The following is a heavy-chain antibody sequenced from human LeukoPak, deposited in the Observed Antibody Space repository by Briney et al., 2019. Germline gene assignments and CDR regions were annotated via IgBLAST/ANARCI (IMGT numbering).Heavy chain of an antibody. CDR2: IIPILGIA. V-gene: IGHV1-69*02. J-gene: IGHJ3*02. CDR3: ARGYCSSTSCYRDDAFDI. Sequence: GSSVKVSCKASGGTFSSYTISWVRQAPGQGLEWMGRIIPILGIANYAQKFQGRVTITADKSTSRAYMELSSLRSEDTAVYYCARGYCSSTSCYRDDAFDIWGQGTMVTVSS. D-gene: IGHD2-2*02. CDR1: GGTFSSYT.